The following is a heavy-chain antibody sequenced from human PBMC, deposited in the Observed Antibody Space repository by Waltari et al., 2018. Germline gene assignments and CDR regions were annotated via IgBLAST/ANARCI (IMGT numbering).Heavy chain of an antibody. J-gene: IGHJ6*02. CDR3: ARDLSYSGSYSYYYYYGMDV. CDR1: GGTFSSYA. Sequence: QVQLVQSGAEVKKPGSSVKVSCKASGGTFSSYAISWVRQAPGQGLEWMGGIIPIFGTANYAQKFQGRVTITADESTSTAYMELSSLRSEDTAVYYCARDLSYSGSYSYYYYYGMDVWGQGTTVTVSS. D-gene: IGHD1-26*01. CDR2: IIPIFGTA. V-gene: IGHV1-69*13.